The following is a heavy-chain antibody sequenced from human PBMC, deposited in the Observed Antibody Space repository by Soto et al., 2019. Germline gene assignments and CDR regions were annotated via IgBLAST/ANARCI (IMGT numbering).Heavy chain of an antibody. J-gene: IGHJ4*02. CDR3: AHRYGGNYSRWSFDF. CDR1: GFSRTTSGAG. V-gene: IGHV2-5*01. CDR2: ISWKDDK. Sequence: SGPTLVNPTQTLTLTCSFSGFSRTTSGAGVGWLRQPPGKALEWLALISWKDDKRYNPGLKNRLTITKDPSKNHVVLTMTNMDPVDTCTYSCAHRYGGNYSRWSFDFWGQGTLVTVSS. D-gene: IGHD4-17*01.